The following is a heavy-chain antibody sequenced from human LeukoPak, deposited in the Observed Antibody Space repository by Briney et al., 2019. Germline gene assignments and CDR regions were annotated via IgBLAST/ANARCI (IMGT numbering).Heavy chain of an antibody. J-gene: IGHJ4*02. CDR2: IISSSSYI. CDR1: EFTVSSYS. Sequence: GGSLRLSCAASEFTVSSYSMNWVRQAPGKGLEWVSSIISSSSYIYYADSVKGRFTISRDNPKNSLYLQMNSLRAEDTAVYYCARSPARGEDFDYSGQGTLVTVSS. D-gene: IGHD3-10*01. CDR3: ARSPARGEDFDY. V-gene: IGHV3-21*01.